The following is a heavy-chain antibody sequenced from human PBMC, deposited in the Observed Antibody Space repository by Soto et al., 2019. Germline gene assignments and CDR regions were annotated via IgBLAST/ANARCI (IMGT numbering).Heavy chain of an antibody. D-gene: IGHD6-13*01. Sequence: QVQLQESGPGLVKPSETLSLTCTVSGGSISSYYWSWIRQPPGKGLEWIGYIYYSGSTNYNPSLTSRVTISVDTSKNQFSLKLSSVTAADTAVYYCARVSSSWKNWFDPWGQGTLVTVSS. CDR2: IYYSGST. CDR3: ARVSSSWKNWFDP. V-gene: IGHV4-59*01. J-gene: IGHJ5*02. CDR1: GGSISSYY.